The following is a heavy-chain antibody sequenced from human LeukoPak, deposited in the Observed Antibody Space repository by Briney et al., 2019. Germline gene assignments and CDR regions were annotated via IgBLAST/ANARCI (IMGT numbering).Heavy chain of an antibody. Sequence: SETLSLTCAVYGGSFSGYYWSWIRQPPGKGLEWIGEINHSGSTNYNPSLKSRVTISVDTSKNQFSLKLSSVTAADTAVYYCARQGGMATIVSSNFDYWGQGTLVTVSS. CDR3: ARQGGMATIVSSNFDY. CDR2: INHSGST. CDR1: GGSFSGYY. D-gene: IGHD5-12*01. V-gene: IGHV4-34*01. J-gene: IGHJ4*02.